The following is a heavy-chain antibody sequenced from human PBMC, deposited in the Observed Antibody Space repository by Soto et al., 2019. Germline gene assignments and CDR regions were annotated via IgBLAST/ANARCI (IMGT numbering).Heavy chain of an antibody. CDR2: ISSSSSYI. CDR3: ARYRERSGSYTYYYYGMDV. V-gene: IGHV3-21*01. CDR1: GFTFSSYS. Sequence: PGGSLRLSCAASGFTFSSYSMNWVRQAPGKGLEWVSSISSSSSYIYYADSVKGRFTISRDNAKNSLYLQMNSLRAEDTAVYYCARYRERSGSYTYYYYGMDVWGQGTTVTVSS. D-gene: IGHD3-10*01. J-gene: IGHJ6*02.